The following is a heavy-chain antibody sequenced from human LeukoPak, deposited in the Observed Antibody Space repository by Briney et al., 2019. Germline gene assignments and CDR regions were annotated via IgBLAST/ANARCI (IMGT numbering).Heavy chain of an antibody. CDR2: IYYSGST. CDR3: ARAPRVGISYWYFDL. V-gene: IGHV4-59*01. J-gene: IGHJ2*01. D-gene: IGHD1-26*01. Sequence: SETLSLTCTVSGGSISSYCWSWIRQPPGKGLEWIGYIYYSGSTNYNPSLKSRVTISVDTSKNQFSLKLSSVTAADTAVYYCARAPRVGISYWYFDLWGRGTLVTVSS. CDR1: GGSISSYC.